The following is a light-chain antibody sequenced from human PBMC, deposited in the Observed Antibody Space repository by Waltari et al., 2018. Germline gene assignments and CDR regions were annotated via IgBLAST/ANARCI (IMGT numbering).Light chain of an antibody. CDR1: QSVTNY. CDR2: HAS. J-gene: IGKJ5*01. V-gene: IGKV3-11*01. CDR3: QQRGTWPPIT. Sequence: TVFTPPPAILSLSPGETATLSCRASQSVTNYLAWYQQRPGQAPRLLIYHASNRATGIPARFSGSGSGTDFTLTINSLEPEDFAVYYCQQRGTWPPITFGQGTRLEIK.